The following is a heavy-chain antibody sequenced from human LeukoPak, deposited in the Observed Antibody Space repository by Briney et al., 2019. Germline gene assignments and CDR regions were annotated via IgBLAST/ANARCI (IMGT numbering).Heavy chain of an antibody. CDR2: FDPEDGET. Sequence: GASVTVSFKVSGYTLTELSMHWVRQAPGKGLEWMGGFDPEDGETIYAQKFQGRVIMTEDTSTDTAYMELSSLRSEDTAVYYCARSRAFRTTLDYWGQGTLVTVSS. CDR1: GYTLTELS. D-gene: IGHD1-7*01. J-gene: IGHJ4*02. V-gene: IGHV1-24*01. CDR3: ARSRAFRTTLDY.